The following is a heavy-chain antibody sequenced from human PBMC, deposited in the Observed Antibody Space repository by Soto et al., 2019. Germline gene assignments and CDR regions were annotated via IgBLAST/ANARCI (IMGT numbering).Heavy chain of an antibody. CDR1: GFSLTTSGEG. V-gene: IGHV2-5*02. D-gene: IGHD2-2*01. CDR3: AHRGGCSSARCFSNYFDP. CDR2: IYWDGDD. Sequence: QITLKESGPTLVNPTQTLTLTCTFSGFSLTTSGEGVAWIRQPPGKALECLAVIYWDGDDRYSPSLKNRLTITKDTSRNQVVLTMTNMHPVDTATYYCAHRGGCSSARCFSNYFDPWGQGTLVTVSS. J-gene: IGHJ5*02.